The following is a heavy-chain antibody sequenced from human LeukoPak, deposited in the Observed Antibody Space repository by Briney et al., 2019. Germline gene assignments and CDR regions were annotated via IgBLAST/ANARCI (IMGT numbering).Heavy chain of an antibody. Sequence: ASVKVSCKASGYTFTGYYMHWVRQAPGQGLEWMGWINPNSGGTNYVQKFQGRVTMTRDTSISTAYMELSRLRSDDTAVYYCARDSPSSTSWHFDYWGQGTLVTVSS. J-gene: IGHJ4*02. CDR3: ARDSPSSTSWHFDY. V-gene: IGHV1-2*02. CDR1: GYTFTGYY. D-gene: IGHD2-2*01. CDR2: INPNSGGT.